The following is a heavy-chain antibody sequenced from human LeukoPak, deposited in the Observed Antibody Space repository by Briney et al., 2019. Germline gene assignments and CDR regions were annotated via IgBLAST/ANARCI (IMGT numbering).Heavy chain of an antibody. CDR3: ARSPNYKGYFDY. V-gene: IGHV3-48*04. Sequence: PGGSLRLSCAASGFTFSSYGMHWVRQAPGKGLEWVSYISSFSSTIYYADSVMGRFTISRDNAKNSLYLQMNSLRAEDTAVYYCARSPNYKGYFDYWGQGTLVTVSS. J-gene: IGHJ4*02. D-gene: IGHD3-10*01. CDR1: GFTFSSYG. CDR2: ISSFSSTI.